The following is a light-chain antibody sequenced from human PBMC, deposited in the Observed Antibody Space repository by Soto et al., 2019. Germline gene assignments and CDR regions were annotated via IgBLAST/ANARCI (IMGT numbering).Light chain of an antibody. V-gene: IGKV3-20*01. CDR2: AAS. Sequence: EIVLTQSPGTLSLSPGERAALSCRSGQSVSSSYLAWHQQKPGQAPRLLIYAASNRATGIPDRFSGSGSGTDFTLTISRLEPEDFAVYYCQQYSSSLPITFGQGTRLEIK. CDR1: QSVSSSY. J-gene: IGKJ5*01. CDR3: QQYSSSLPIT.